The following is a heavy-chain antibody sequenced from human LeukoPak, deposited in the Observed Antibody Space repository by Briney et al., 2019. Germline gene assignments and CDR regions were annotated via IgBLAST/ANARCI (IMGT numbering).Heavy chain of an antibody. V-gene: IGHV3-23*01. J-gene: IGHJ4*02. CDR1: GFTFSSYG. CDR2: ISGSGGST. Sequence: GGTLRLSCAASGFTFSSYGMSWVRQAPGKGLEWVSAISGSGGSTYYADSVKGRFTISRDNSKNTLYLQMNSLRAEDTAVYYCARGSSGWPDDYWGQGTLVTVSS. CDR3: ARGSSGWPDDY. D-gene: IGHD6-19*01.